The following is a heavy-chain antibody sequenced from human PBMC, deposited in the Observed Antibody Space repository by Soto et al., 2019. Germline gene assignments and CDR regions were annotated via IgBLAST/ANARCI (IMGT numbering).Heavy chain of an antibody. J-gene: IGHJ4*02. Sequence: GASVKVSCKASGGTFSSYAISWVRQAPGQGLEWMGGIIPIFGTANYAQKFQGRVTITADESTSTAYMELSSLRSEDTAVYYCARDHDSRDGYNRIDYWGQGTLVTVSS. CDR2: IIPIFGTA. D-gene: IGHD3-22*01. CDR3: ARDHDSRDGYNRIDY. V-gene: IGHV1-69*13. CDR1: GGTFSSYA.